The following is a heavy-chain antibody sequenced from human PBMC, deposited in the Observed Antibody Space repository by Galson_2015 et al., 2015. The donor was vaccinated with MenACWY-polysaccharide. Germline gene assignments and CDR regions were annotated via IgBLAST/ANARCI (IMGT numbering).Heavy chain of an antibody. V-gene: IGHV3-48*02. Sequence: SLRLSCAASGFSIHTYTVIWVRQVPGKGLEWLSYINSGSTTIHYADSVKGRFTASRNNVKNSAYLQLDSLRDVDTALYYCARDSDDNRPTDCYDILGQGTMVPVSS. J-gene: IGHJ3*02. CDR2: INSGSTTI. CDR3: ARDSDDNRPTDCYDI. D-gene: IGHD3-22*01. CDR1: GFSIHTYT.